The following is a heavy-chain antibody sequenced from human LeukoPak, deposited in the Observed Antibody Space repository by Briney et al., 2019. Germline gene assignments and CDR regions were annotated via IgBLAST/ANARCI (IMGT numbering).Heavy chain of an antibody. CDR1: GFTFSSYS. D-gene: IGHD3-10*01. Sequence: GGSLRLSCAASGFTFSSYSMNWVRQAPGKGLEWVSSISSSSSYIYYADSVKGRFTISRDNAKNSVYLQMNSLRAEDTAVYYCASPLGSGDAFDIWGQGTMVTVPS. J-gene: IGHJ3*02. CDR3: ASPLGSGDAFDI. CDR2: ISSSSSYI. V-gene: IGHV3-21*01.